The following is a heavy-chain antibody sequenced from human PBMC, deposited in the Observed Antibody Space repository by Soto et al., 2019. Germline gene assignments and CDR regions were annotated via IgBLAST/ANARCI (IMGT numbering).Heavy chain of an antibody. CDR2: ISWNSGSI. D-gene: IGHD1-26*01. V-gene: IGHV3-9*01. Sequence: GGSLRLSCAASGFTFDDYAMHWVRQAPEKGLEWVSGISWNSGSIGYADSVKGRFTISRDNAKNSLYLQMNSLRAEDTALYYCAKVSYSGSYFDYWGQGTLVTVSS. CDR1: GFTFDDYA. J-gene: IGHJ4*02. CDR3: AKVSYSGSYFDY.